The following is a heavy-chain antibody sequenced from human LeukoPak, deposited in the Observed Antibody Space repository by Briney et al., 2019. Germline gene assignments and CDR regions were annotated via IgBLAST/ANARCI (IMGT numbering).Heavy chain of an antibody. CDR3: ATAGGGWSLDY. Sequence: ASVKVSCKASGGTFSSYAISWVRQAPGQGLEWMGRIIPILGIANYAQKFQGRVTITADKSTSTAYMELSSLRSEDTAVYYCATAGGGWSLDYWGQGTLVTVSS. CDR2: IIPILGIA. V-gene: IGHV1-69*04. D-gene: IGHD6-19*01. CDR1: GGTFSSYA. J-gene: IGHJ4*02.